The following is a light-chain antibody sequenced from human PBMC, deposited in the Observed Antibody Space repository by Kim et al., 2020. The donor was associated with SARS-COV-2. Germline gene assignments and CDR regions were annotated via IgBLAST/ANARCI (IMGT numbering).Light chain of an antibody. V-gene: IGLV3-21*04. J-gene: IGLJ2*01. CDR3: QVWDSSDDHRVV. CDR2: YDS. CDR1: SIGSKS. Sequence: SYELTQLPSVSVAPGKTARITCGGTSIGSKSVHWYQQKPGQAPVLVISYDSVRPSGIPERFSGSNSGNTATVTISRVEAGDEADYYCQVWDSSDDHRVVFGGGTQLTVL.